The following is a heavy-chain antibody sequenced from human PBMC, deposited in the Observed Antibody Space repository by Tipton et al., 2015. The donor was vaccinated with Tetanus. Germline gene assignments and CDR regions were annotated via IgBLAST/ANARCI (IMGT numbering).Heavy chain of an antibody. D-gene: IGHD2-15*01. Sequence: TLSLTCTVSGGSISSGGYYWSWIRQHPGKGLEWIGYIYYSGSTYYNPSLKSRVIISVDTSKNQFSLKLSSVTAADTAVYYCARDINRSRVAATANWFDPWGQGTLVTVSS. CDR2: IYYSGST. V-gene: IGHV4-31*03. CDR3: ARDINRSRVAATANWFDP. CDR1: GGSISSGGYY. J-gene: IGHJ5*02.